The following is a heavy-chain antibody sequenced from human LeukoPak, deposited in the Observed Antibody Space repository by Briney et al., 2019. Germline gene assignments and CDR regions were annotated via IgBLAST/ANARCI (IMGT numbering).Heavy chain of an antibody. V-gene: IGHV3-53*01. D-gene: IGHD3-16*01. Sequence: SGGSLRLSCAASGFTVSGNYMTWVRQAPGKGLEWVSVIYSGGSTYYADSVKGRFTISRDNSKNTLYLQMGSLRADDTAVYYCAKDRPSQAWAGGKGTTVTVSS. J-gene: IGHJ6*03. CDR2: IYSGGST. CDR3: AKDRPSQAWA. CDR1: GFTVSGNY.